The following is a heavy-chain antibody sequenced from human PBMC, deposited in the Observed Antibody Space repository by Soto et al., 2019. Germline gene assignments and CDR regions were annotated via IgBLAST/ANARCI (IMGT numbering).Heavy chain of an antibody. Sequence: PGGSLRLSCAASGFTFRNYAMNWVRQAPGKGLQWVSAISNSGGVTYYADSVKGRVTISRDNSKDTLFLQLNSLRVEDTAVYYCAKAVNTGEYYFDSWGRGTLVTVSS. J-gene: IGHJ4*02. CDR1: GFTFRNYA. CDR2: ISNSGGVT. CDR3: AKAVNTGEYYFDS. D-gene: IGHD3-16*01. V-gene: IGHV3-23*01.